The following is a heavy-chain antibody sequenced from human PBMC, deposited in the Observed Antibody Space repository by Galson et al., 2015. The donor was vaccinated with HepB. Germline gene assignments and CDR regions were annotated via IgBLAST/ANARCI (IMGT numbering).Heavy chain of an antibody. J-gene: IGHJ6*02. CDR2: INPNSGDT. V-gene: IGHV1-2*04. Sequence: SVKVSCKASGYTFTGYYFHWVRQAPGQGLEWMGWINPNSGDTNYSQKFQGWVTMTRDTSISTAYMELSRLRSDDTAVYYCARDREFYDILTGPGYYGMDVWGQGTTVTVSS. CDR3: ARDREFYDILTGPGYYGMDV. CDR1: GYTFTGYY. D-gene: IGHD3-9*01.